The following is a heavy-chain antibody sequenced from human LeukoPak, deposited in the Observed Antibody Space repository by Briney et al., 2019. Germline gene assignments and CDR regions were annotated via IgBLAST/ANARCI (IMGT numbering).Heavy chain of an antibody. J-gene: IGHJ4*02. CDR2: FSYSGST. V-gene: IGHV4-59*01. CDR3: ARMYGGTSYYFDF. D-gene: IGHD1-26*01. Sequence: PSETLSLTCSVSGVSISDYHWIWIRQPPAKGLEWMGYFSYSGSTRYNPSLKSRVTMSVDTSKNQFSLRLISVAAADTAVYYCARMYGGTSYYFDFWGQGALVTVSS. CDR1: GVSISDYH.